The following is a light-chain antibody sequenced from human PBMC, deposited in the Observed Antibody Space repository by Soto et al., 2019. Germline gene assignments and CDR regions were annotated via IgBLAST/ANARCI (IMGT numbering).Light chain of an antibody. J-gene: IGLJ3*02. CDR1: NVGNKA. Sequence: QSVLTQPPSVSEPPGQRVTISCSGSNVGNKAVNWYQQLPGKAPKLLLYYDDMLSSGVSDRFSGSKSGTSASLAISGLQNDDDGDYYCAIWDDSVDGWVFGGGTKLTVL. CDR2: YDD. CDR3: AIWDDSVDGWV. V-gene: IGLV1-36*01.